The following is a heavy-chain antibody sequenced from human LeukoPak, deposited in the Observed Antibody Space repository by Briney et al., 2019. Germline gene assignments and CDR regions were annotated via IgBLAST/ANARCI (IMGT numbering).Heavy chain of an antibody. V-gene: IGHV3-23*05. D-gene: IGHD3-10*02. J-gene: IGHJ6*02. CDR2: IGIYNKP. Sequence: PGGSLRLSCEASGFTFSAYAMTWVRQAPGKGLEWVSSIGIYNKPHYSESVKSRFAISRDNSKSMLFLQLNSLRAADTALYYCASARHYYVAVDVWGQGTTVTVSS. CDR3: ASARHYYVAVDV. CDR1: GFTFSAYA.